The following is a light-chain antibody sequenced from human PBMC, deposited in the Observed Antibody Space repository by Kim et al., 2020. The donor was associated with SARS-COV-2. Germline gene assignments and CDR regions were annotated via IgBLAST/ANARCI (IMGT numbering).Light chain of an antibody. V-gene: IGLV3-19*01. CDR2: GKN. J-gene: IGLJ3*02. Sequence: ALGQTVSITCQGDNLRSYYAIWYQQKPGQAPVLVIYGKNNRPSGIPDRFSGSSSGNTASLTITGAQAEDEADYYCNSRDSSGNHWVFGGGTKLTVL. CDR1: NLRSYY. CDR3: NSRDSSGNHWV.